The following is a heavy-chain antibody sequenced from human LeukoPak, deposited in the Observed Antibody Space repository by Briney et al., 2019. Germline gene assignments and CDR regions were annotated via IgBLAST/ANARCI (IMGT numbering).Heavy chain of an antibody. Sequence: PGGSLRLSCAASGFTFSSYWMSWVRQAPGKGLEWVASIKEDGSEKYNLESLKGRFTISRDNAKSSLYLQMNTLRVEDTAVYYCARDRFGGMDVWGKGTTVTVSP. V-gene: IGHV3-7*01. CDR1: GFTFSSYW. CDR3: ARDRFGGMDV. D-gene: IGHD3-10*01. J-gene: IGHJ6*04. CDR2: IKEDGSEK.